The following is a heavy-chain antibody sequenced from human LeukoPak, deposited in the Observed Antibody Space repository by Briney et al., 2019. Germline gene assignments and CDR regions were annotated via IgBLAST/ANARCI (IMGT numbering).Heavy chain of an antibody. V-gene: IGHV4-39*07. CDR3: AREGLDYGGTLNWFDP. D-gene: IGHD4-23*01. J-gene: IGHJ5*02. CDR2: ISYSGST. Sequence: SETLSLTCTVSGGSISSNNYYWGWIRQPPGKWLEWIGSISYSGSTYYNPSLKSRVTISIGTSRNQFSLKVTSVTAADTAIYFCAREGLDYGGTLNWFDPWGQGTLVTVSS. CDR1: GGSISSNNYY.